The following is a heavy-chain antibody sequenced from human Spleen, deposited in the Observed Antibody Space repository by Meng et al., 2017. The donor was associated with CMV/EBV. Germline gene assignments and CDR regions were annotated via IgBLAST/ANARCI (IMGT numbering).Heavy chain of an antibody. CDR2: IYHSGST. J-gene: IGHJ5*02. V-gene: IGHV4-38-2*02. D-gene: IGHD6-13*01. Sequence: SETLSLTCTVSGYSISSGHYWGWIRQPPGKGLEWIGSIYHSGSTYYNPSLKSRVTISVDTSKNQFSLRLASVTAADTAVHYCARALATASFWFETWGQGTLVTVS. CDR1: GYSISSGHY. CDR3: ARALATASFWFET.